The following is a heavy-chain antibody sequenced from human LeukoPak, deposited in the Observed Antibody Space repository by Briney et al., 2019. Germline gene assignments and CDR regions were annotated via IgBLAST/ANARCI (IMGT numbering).Heavy chain of an antibody. CDR3: ARTAKAALYYGS. Sequence: SETLSLTCTVSGGSISSYYWSWIRQPPGKGLVWIGYIYYSGSTNYNPSLKSRVTISVDTSKNQFSLKLSSVTAADTAVYYCARTAKAALYYGSWGQGTLVTVSS. CDR1: GGSISSYY. J-gene: IGHJ4*02. CDR2: IYYSGST. V-gene: IGHV4-59*01. D-gene: IGHD3-10*01.